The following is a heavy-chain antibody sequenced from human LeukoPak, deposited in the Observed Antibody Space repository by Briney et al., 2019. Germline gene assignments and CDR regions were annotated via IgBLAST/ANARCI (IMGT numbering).Heavy chain of an antibody. CDR3: ARGPLHYYGSGSHTYFDY. V-gene: IGHV1-2*02. CDR2: INPNSGGT. CDR1: RHTFTGYY. D-gene: IGHD3-10*01. Sequence: ASVKVSCKASRHTFTGYYMHWVRQAPGHGLECMGWINPNSGGTNYAQKFQGRVTMTRYTSISTAYMELSRLRSDDTAVYYCARGPLHYYGSGSHTYFDYWGQGTLVTVSS. J-gene: IGHJ4*02.